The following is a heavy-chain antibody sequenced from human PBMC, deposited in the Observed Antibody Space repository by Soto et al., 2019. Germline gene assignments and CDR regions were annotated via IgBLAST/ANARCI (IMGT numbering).Heavy chain of an antibody. J-gene: IGHJ4*02. V-gene: IGHV4-34*01. Sequence: SETLSLTCAVYGGSFSAYYWTWIRQPPGTGLEWIGEINHSGSTNYNPSPKSRVTLSVDTSTNQCSLTLSSMTAADTAVYYCALRSMAVVPEYWGQGTLVTVSS. CDR1: GGSFSAYY. CDR3: ALRSMAVVPEY. CDR2: INHSGST. D-gene: IGHD3-22*01.